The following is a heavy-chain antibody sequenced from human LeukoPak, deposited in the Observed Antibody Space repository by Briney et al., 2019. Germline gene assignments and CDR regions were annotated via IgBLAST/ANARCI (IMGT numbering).Heavy chain of an antibody. J-gene: IGHJ2*01. CDR2: INPNSGGT. V-gene: IGHV1-2*02. Sequence: ASVKVSCKASGYTFTGYYIHWVRQAPGQGLEWMGWINPNSGGTNYAQKFQGRVTMTRDTSISTAYMELSRLRSDDTAVYYCARDHGYSSGWAYWYFDLWGRGTLVTVSS. D-gene: IGHD6-19*01. CDR1: GYTFTGYY. CDR3: ARDHGYSSGWAYWYFDL.